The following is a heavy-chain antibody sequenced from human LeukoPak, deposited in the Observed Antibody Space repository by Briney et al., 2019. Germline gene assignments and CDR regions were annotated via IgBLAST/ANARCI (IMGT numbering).Heavy chain of an antibody. D-gene: IGHD3-9*01. CDR1: GFTFSSYW. Sequence: GGSLRLSCEASGFTFSSYWMSWVRQAPGKGLEWVANIKTDGSEKYYVDSVKGRFTISRDNAKNSLYLQVNSLRAEDTAVYYCARDYTGYFPWGQGTLVIVSS. CDR3: ARDYTGYFP. CDR2: IKTDGSEK. V-gene: IGHV3-7*03. J-gene: IGHJ5*02.